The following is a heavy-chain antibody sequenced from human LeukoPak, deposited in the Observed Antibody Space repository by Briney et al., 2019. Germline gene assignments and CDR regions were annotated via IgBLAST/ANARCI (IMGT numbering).Heavy chain of an antibody. CDR1: GYTFTSYD. CDR2: MNPNSGNT. Sequence: ASVKVSCKASGYTFTSYDINWVRQATGQGLEWMGWMNPNSGNTGYAQKFQGRVTMTRNTSISTAYMELSSLRSEDTAVYYCARGCLEESGSYYYYGMDVWGQGTTVTVSS. D-gene: IGHD1-26*01. V-gene: IGHV1-8*01. J-gene: IGHJ6*02. CDR3: ARGCLEESGSYYYYGMDV.